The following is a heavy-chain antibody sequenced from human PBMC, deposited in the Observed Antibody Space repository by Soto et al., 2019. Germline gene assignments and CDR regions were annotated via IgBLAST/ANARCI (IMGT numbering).Heavy chain of an antibody. CDR3: ARGVGYCSSTSCYWFDP. CDR1: GGSISSGGYY. Sequence: SETLSLTCTVSGGSISSGGYYWSWIRQHPGKGLEWIGYIYYSGSTYYNPSLKSRVTISVDTSKNQFSLKLSSVTAADTAVYYCARGVGYCSSTSCYWFDPWGQGTLVTVSS. CDR2: IYYSGST. J-gene: IGHJ5*02. V-gene: IGHV4-31*03. D-gene: IGHD2-2*01.